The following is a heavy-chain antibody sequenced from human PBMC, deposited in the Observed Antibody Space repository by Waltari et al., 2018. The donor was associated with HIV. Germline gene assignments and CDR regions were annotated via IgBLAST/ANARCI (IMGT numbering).Heavy chain of an antibody. J-gene: IGHJ4*02. CDR2: IHPRGGKT. D-gene: IGHD3-22*01. Sequence: HVHLVQSGTEVTKSGASVKVYCRASGYMFPGYFIPWVRSAPGQVLEWMRVIHPRGGKTTYAQKLKGRVTMNADTSTSTVYMETSSLRPEDTAVYFCARGGPVYYESSGYTDYWGQGTLVAVTS. V-gene: IGHV1-46*01. CDR3: ARGGPVYYESSGYTDY. CDR1: GYMFPGYF.